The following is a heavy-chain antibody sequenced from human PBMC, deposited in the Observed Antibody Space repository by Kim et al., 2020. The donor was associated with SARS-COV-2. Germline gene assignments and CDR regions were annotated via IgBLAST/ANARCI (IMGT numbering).Heavy chain of an antibody. D-gene: IGHD3-10*01. CDR3: ARGSSRYYSAYYHGLDV. Sequence: GGSLRLSCAASGFTFSDHYMDWVRQAPGKGLEWVVRIRDKAKSYTTEYAASVKGRFIVSRDSKNSLYLQMNSLNTEDMAVYYCARGSSRYYSAYYHGLDVWGQGTTVTVSS. CDR2: IRDKAKSYTT. V-gene: IGHV3-72*01. J-gene: IGHJ6*02. CDR1: GFTFSDHY.